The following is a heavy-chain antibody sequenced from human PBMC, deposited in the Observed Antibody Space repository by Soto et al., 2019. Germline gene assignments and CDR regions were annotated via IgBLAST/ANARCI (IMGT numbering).Heavy chain of an antibody. D-gene: IGHD6-13*01. CDR3: AKDRTYSSSGYVIFDY. CDR1: GCTWSSYA. Sequence: PGVSLRLSCAASGCTWSSYAMSWVRQAPGKGLEWVSAISGSGGSTYYADSVKGRFTISRDNSKNTLYLQMNSLRAEDTAVYYCAKDRTYSSSGYVIFDYWGEGTLVTVSS. CDR2: ISGSGGST. J-gene: IGHJ4*02. V-gene: IGHV3-23*01.